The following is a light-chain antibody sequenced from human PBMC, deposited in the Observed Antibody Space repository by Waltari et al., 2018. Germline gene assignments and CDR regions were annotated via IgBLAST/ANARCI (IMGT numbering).Light chain of an antibody. V-gene: IGKV3-20*01. Sequence: EIVLTQSPGTLSLSPGERATLPCRASQIVSMALAWYQQKPGQAPRLLIYDASRGATAIPDRFSGSGSGTDFSLTITRLEPEDFAVYYCQHYVRLPATFGQGTKVEIK. CDR3: QHYVRLPAT. J-gene: IGKJ1*01. CDR1: QIVSMA. CDR2: DAS.